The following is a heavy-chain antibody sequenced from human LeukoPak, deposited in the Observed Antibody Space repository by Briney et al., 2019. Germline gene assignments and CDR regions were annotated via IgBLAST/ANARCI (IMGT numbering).Heavy chain of an antibody. V-gene: IGHV1-46*01. D-gene: IGHD3-16*01. CDR3: ARRGRWGHFDY. Sequence: EASVKVSCKASGYTFTNYYMHWVRQAPGQGLEWMGLINPTGTGTNYAQKFRGRVTMTRDTSTTTVYMELSSLTSEDTAVYYCARRGRWGHFDYWGQGTLVTVSS. CDR2: INPTGTGT. CDR1: GYTFTNYY. J-gene: IGHJ4*02.